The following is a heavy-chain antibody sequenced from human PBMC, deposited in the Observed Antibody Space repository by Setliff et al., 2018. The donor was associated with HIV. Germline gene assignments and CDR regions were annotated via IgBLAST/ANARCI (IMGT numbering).Heavy chain of an antibody. Sequence: GGSLRLSCAASGFTFSGFAMTWVRQAPGKGLEWISTISGGGGSKYYADSVKGRFTVSRDNFKDMLYLQTDSLTAEDTAVYYCATFLRSGELSLFPDAFNMWGRGTLVTVSS. D-gene: IGHD3-16*02. CDR2: ISGGGGSK. V-gene: IGHV3-23*01. CDR3: ATFLRSGELSLFPDAFNM. CDR1: GFTFSGFA. J-gene: IGHJ3*02.